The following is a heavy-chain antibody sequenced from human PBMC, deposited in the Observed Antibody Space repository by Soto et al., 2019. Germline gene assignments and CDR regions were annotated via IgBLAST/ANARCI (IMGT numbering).Heavy chain of an antibody. Sequence: LRLSCAASGFTFSSYAMHWVRQAPGKGLEWVAVISYDGRNKYYADSVKGRVTISRDNSKNTLYLEMNSLRGEDTAVYYCARDERHQPDYWGQGTLVTVSS. CDR3: ARDERHQPDY. CDR1: GFTFSSYA. J-gene: IGHJ4*02. CDR2: ISYDGRNK. V-gene: IGHV3-30*04.